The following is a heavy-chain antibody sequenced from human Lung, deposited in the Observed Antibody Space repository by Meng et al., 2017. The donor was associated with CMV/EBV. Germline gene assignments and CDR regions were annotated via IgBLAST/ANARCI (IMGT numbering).Heavy chain of an antibody. V-gene: IGHV3-30-3*01. CDR3: ARESSGYYSY. J-gene: IGHJ4*02. CDR2: ISYDGSNK. CDR1: GFTFSSYA. D-gene: IGHD3-22*01. Sequence: SCAASGFTFSSYAMHWVRQAPGKGLEWVAVISYDGSNKYYADSVKGRFTISRDNSKNTLYLQMNSLRAEDTAVYYCARESSGYYSYWGQGTLVTSSS.